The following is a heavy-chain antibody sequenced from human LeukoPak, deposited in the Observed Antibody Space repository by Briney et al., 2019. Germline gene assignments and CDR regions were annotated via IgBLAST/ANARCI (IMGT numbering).Heavy chain of an antibody. V-gene: IGHV3-11*04. J-gene: IGHJ4*02. D-gene: IGHD2-8*02. CDR1: GFTFSDYY. CDR3: VRKLGGV. Sequence: GGSLRLSCAASGFTFSDYYMSWMRQAPGKGLEWVSYISSGGSTIYYADSVKGRFTISRDNAKNALYLQMNSLRPEDTAVYYCVRKLGGVWGQGTLVTVSS. CDR2: ISSGGSTI.